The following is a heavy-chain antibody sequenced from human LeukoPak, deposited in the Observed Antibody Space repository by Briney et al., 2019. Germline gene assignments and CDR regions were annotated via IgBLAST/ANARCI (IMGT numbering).Heavy chain of an antibody. CDR2: ISGSGGST. V-gene: IGHV3-23*01. J-gene: IGHJ4*02. CDR3: AKEIDYYYDSSGYFGS. Sequence: GGSLRLSCAASGFTFSSYAMSWVRQAPGKGLEWVSAISGSGGSTYYADSVKGRFIISRDNSKNTLYLQMNSLRAEDTAVYYCAKEIDYYYDSSGYFGSWGQGTLVTVSS. D-gene: IGHD3-22*01. CDR1: GFTFSSYA.